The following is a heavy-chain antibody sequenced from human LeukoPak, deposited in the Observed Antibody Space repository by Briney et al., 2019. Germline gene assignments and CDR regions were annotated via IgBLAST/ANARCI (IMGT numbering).Heavy chain of an antibody. CDR3: ARETRGSYSLDS. CDR2: IYSGGST. CDR1: GFTVSSNY. D-gene: IGHD1-26*01. V-gene: IGHV3-53*01. Sequence: GRSLRLSCAASGFTVSSNYMSWVRQAPGKGLEWVSVIYSGGSTYYADSVKGRFTISRDNSKNTLYLQMNSLRAEDTAVYYCARETRGSYSLDSWGQGTLVIVSS. J-gene: IGHJ4*02.